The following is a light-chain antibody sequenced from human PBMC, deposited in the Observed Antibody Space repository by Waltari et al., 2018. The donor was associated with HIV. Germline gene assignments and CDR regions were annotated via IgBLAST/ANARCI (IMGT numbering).Light chain of an antibody. J-gene: IGLJ3*02. V-gene: IGLV2-18*02. CDR1: NSDVGSYNR. Sequence: QSALTQPPSVSGSPGQSVTIPCTGTNSDVGSYNRVSWYQLPPGTAPKLMIYEVNNRPPGVPDRFSGSKSGNTASLTISGLQAEDEADYYCSSYTSSSTLWMFGGGTKLTVL. CDR2: EVN. CDR3: SSYTSSSTLWM.